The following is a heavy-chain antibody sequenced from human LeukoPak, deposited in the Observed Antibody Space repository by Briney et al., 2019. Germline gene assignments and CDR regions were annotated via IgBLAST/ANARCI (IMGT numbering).Heavy chain of an antibody. CDR3: ATEPGDY. V-gene: IGHV1-24*01. CDR1: GYTFTCYG. Sequence: ASVKVSCKASGYTFTCYGISWVRQAPGQGLEWMGGFDPEDGETIYAQKFQGRVTMTEDTSTDTAYMELSSLRSEDTAVYYCATEPGDYWGQGTLVTVSS. CDR2: FDPEDGET. J-gene: IGHJ4*02.